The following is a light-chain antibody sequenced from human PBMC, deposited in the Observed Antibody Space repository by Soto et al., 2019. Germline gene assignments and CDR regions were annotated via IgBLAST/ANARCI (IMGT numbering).Light chain of an antibody. Sequence: DIVMTQSPDSLAVSLGERATLDCKSSQTVLNSSNNKTYLAWYRQRPGQPPTLLINWASTRQSGVPARFRGGGSGTEFTLTITDLQAEDLAVYYCQQFHTIPWTFGQGTKVDIK. CDR2: WAS. J-gene: IGKJ1*01. V-gene: IGKV4-1*01. CDR1: QTVLNSSNNKTY. CDR3: QQFHTIPWT.